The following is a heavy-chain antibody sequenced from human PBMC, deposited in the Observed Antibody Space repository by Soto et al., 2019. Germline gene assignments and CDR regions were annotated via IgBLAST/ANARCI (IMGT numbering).Heavy chain of an antibody. V-gene: IGHV1-3*01. CDR2: INAGNGNT. Sequence: QVQLVQSWAKVKKPGASVKVSCKASGYTFTNYAIDWVRQAPGQRLEWMGWINAGNGNTKYSQKFLGRVTITRDTSAITAYMELSSLRSEDTAVYYCARDMGFGLSDYWGQGILVTVSS. D-gene: IGHD3-10*01. J-gene: IGHJ4*02. CDR1: GYTFTNYA. CDR3: ARDMGFGLSDY.